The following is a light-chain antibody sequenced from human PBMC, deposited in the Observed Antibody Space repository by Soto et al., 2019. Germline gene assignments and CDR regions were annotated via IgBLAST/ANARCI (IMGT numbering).Light chain of an antibody. Sequence: DIQMTQSPSTLSASVGDRVTITCRASQSISSWLAWYQQKPGKAPKLLIYKASSLESGVPSRFSGSGSGTEFTLTISSLQSEDFAVYYCQQYNNWPVTFGQGTKVDI. CDR1: QSISSW. CDR2: KAS. CDR3: QQYNNWPVT. J-gene: IGKJ1*01. V-gene: IGKV1-5*03.